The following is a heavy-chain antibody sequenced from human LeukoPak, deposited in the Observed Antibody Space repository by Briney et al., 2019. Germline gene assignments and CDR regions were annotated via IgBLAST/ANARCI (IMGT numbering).Heavy chain of an antibody. V-gene: IGHV3-7*01. D-gene: IGHD3-22*01. Sequence: PGGSLRLSCGGSGFNFSSYLMTWVPHLPGKGPEWVANIRQDESERYFADSVKGRFTISRDNAKKSVYLHMSSLRAEDTALYYCARRAGDYSHPYDYWGQGTLVTVSS. CDR2: IRQDESER. CDR1: GFNFSSYL. J-gene: IGHJ4*02. CDR3: ARRAGDYSHPYDY.